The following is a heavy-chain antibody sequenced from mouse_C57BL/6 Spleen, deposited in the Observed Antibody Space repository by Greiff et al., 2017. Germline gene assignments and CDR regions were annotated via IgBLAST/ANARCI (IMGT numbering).Heavy chain of an antibody. D-gene: IGHD1-1*01. V-gene: IGHV1-69*01. Sequence: QVQLQQPGAELVMPGASVKLSCKASGYTFTSYWMHWVKQRPGQGLEWIGEIDPSDSYTNYNQKFKGKSTLTVDKSSSTAYMQLSSLTSEDSAVYYCARRAAVATDYAMDYWGQGTSVTVSS. CDR1: GYTFTSYW. J-gene: IGHJ4*01. CDR3: ARRAAVATDYAMDY. CDR2: IDPSDSYT.